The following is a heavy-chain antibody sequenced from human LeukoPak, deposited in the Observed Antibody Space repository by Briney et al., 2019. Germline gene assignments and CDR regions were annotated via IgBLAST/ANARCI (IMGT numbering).Heavy chain of an antibody. V-gene: IGHV4-61*08. Sequence: PSQTLSLTCAVSGGSISSGGYFWSWLRQPPGKGLEWIGYIYYSGSTNYNPSLKSRVTISVDTSKNQFSLKLSSVTAADTAVYYCARIPGRLHPAWDGHAFDIWGQGTMVTVSS. CDR2: IYYSGST. D-gene: IGHD5-18*01. CDR3: ARIPGRLHPAWDGHAFDI. CDR1: GGSISSGGYF. J-gene: IGHJ3*02.